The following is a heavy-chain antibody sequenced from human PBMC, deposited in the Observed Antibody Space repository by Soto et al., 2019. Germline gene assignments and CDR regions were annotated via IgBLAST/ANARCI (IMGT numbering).Heavy chain of an antibody. CDR3: ARAMRVVTAILRGPFDP. J-gene: IGHJ5*02. D-gene: IGHD2-21*02. Sequence: QVQLVESGGGVVQPGRSLRLSCAASGFTFSSYAMHWVRQAPGKGLEWVAVISYDGSNKYYADSVKGRFTISRDNSKNTLYQRMNSLRAEDTAVYYCARAMRVVTAILRGPFDPWGQGTLVTVSS. V-gene: IGHV3-30-3*01. CDR1: GFTFSSYA. CDR2: ISYDGSNK.